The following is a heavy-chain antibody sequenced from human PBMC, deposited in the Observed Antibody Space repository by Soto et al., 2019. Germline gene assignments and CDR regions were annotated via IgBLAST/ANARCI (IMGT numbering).Heavy chain of an antibody. J-gene: IGHJ5*02. V-gene: IGHV1-46*01. D-gene: IGHD3-16*01. CDR3: ARSSGGNFGTILEGTNWFDP. Sequence: GASVKVSCKAPRDTFTSYYINWVRQAPGQGLEWMGVINPHGGSTAYAQKFKGRVTLTRDTSASTVYMEVSSLTSEDTAMYYCARSSGGNFGTILEGTNWFDPWGQGTLVTFSS. CDR1: RDTFTSYY. CDR2: INPHGGST.